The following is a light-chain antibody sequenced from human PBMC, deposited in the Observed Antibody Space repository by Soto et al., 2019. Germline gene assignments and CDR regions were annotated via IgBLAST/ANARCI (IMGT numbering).Light chain of an antibody. CDR2: GAS. CDR3: QHFNSYPWK. Sequence: EIVMTQSPATLSLSPGERATLSCRASQSVSSNVAWYQQIPGQTPRLLIYGASTRATGIPVRFSGSGSGTEFTLTISSLQPDDVATYYCQHFNSYPWKFGQGTKVDIK. V-gene: IGKV3-15*01. CDR1: QSVSSN. J-gene: IGKJ1*01.